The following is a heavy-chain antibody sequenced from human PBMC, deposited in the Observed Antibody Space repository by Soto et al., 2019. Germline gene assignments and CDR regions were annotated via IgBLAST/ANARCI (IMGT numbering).Heavy chain of an antibody. Sequence: GGSLRLSCAASGFTFSSYAMHWVRQAPGKGLEWVAVISYDGSNKYYADSVKGRFTISRDNSKNTLYLQMNSLRAEGTAVYYCARYQVAGKLFDYWGQGTLVTVSS. CDR2: ISYDGSNK. D-gene: IGHD6-19*01. J-gene: IGHJ4*02. CDR1: GFTFSSYA. V-gene: IGHV3-30-3*01. CDR3: ARYQVAGKLFDY.